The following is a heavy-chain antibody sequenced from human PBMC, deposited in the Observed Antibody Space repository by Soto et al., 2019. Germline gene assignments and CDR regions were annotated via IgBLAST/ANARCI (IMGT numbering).Heavy chain of an antibody. J-gene: IGHJ5*02. Sequence: PSETLSLTCTVSGGSISSYYWSWIRQPPGKGLEWIGYIYYSGSTNYNPSLKSRVTISVDTSKNQFSLKLSSVTAADTAVYYCARKGGGVPAALSWSDPWGQGTLVTVSS. CDR3: ARKGGGVPAALSWSDP. CDR2: IYYSGST. V-gene: IGHV4-59*01. CDR1: GGSISSYY. D-gene: IGHD2-2*01.